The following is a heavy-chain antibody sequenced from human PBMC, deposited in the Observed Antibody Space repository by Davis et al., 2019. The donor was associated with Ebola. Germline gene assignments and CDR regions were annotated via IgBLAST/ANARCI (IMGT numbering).Heavy chain of an antibody. D-gene: IGHD4-23*01. CDR2: ISAYNGNT. V-gene: IGHV1-18*01. CDR1: GYTFTSYA. CDR3: ARDIGLVTPAWFDP. Sequence: AASVKVSCKASGYTFTSYAMHWVRQAPGQRLEWMGWISAYNGNTNYAQKLQGRVTMTTDTSTSTAYMELRSLRSDDTAVYYCARDIGLVTPAWFDPWGQGTLVTVSS. J-gene: IGHJ5*02.